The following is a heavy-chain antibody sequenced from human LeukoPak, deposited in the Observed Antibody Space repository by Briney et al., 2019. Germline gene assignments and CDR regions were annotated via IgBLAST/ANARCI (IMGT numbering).Heavy chain of an antibody. D-gene: IGHD3-10*01. CDR3: AKRGVVIRVILVGFHKEAYYFDS. Sequence: GGSLRLSCAVSGITLSNYGMSWVRQAPGKGLEWVAGISDSGGRTNYADSVKGRFTISRENSKNTLYLQMNCLRAEDTAVYFCAKRGVVIRVILVGFHKEAYYFDSWGQGALVTVSS. J-gene: IGHJ4*02. V-gene: IGHV3-23*01. CDR1: GITLSNYG. CDR2: ISDSGGRT.